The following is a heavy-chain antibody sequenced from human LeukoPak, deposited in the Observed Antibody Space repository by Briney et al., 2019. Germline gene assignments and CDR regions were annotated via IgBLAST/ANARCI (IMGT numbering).Heavy chain of an antibody. CDR1: GYTFTSYY. CDR3: AREWEHNQLDY. J-gene: IGHJ4*02. Sequence: ASVTVSCKASGYTFTSYYMHWVRQAPGQGLEWMGIINPSGGSTSYTQKFQGRVTMTRDTSTSTVYMELSSLRSEDTAVYYCAREWEHNQLDYWGQGTLVTVSS. CDR2: INPSGGST. V-gene: IGHV1-46*01. D-gene: IGHD1-26*01.